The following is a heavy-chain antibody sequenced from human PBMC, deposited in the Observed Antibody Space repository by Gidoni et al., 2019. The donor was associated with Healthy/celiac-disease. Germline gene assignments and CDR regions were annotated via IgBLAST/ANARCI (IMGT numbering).Heavy chain of an antibody. CDR1: GGSISSYY. V-gene: IGHV4-59*01. CDR2: IYYSGST. Sequence: QVQLQESGPGLVKPSETLSLTCTVSGGSISSYYWSWIRQPPGKGLEWIGYIYYSGSTNYNPSLKSRVTISVDTSKNQFSLKLSSVTAADTAVYYCARASQYSSSWYLYYYGMDVWGQGTTVTVSS. J-gene: IGHJ6*02. D-gene: IGHD6-13*01. CDR3: ARASQYSSSWYLYYYGMDV.